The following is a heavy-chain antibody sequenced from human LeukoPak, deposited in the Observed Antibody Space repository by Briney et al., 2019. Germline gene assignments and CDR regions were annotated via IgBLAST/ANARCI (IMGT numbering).Heavy chain of an antibody. CDR3: ASGDRAVRITMVRGVPSLDY. CDR2: ISYDGSNK. CDR1: GFTFSSYA. Sequence: PGGSLRLSCAASGFTFSSYAMHWVRQAPGKGLEWVAVISYDGSNKYYADSVKGRFTISRDNSKNTLYLQMNSLRAEDTAVYYCASGDRAVRITMVRGVPSLDYWGQGTLVTVSS. V-gene: IGHV3-30*14. J-gene: IGHJ4*02. D-gene: IGHD3-10*01.